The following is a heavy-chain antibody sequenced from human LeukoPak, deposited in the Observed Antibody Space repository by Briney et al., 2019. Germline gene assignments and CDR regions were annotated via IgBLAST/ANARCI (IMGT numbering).Heavy chain of an antibody. CDR2: IKHDGSET. V-gene: IGHV3-7*01. CDR1: GFTFSDNY. Sequence: GGSLRLSCAASGFTFSDNYMSWVRQAPGKGPEWVAHIKHDGSETYYVDSVKGRFTISRDNAMNSLYLQMNSLGAEDTAVYYCAKNPDYGGNTFLDYWGQGTLVTVSS. D-gene: IGHD4-23*01. J-gene: IGHJ4*02. CDR3: AKNPDYGGNTFLDY.